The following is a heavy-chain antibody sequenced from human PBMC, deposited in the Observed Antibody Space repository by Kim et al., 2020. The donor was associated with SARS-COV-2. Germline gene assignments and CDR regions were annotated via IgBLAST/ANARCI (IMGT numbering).Heavy chain of an antibody. V-gene: IGHV3-7*03. Sequence: GGSLRLSCAASGFTFSSYWMSWVRQAPGKGLEWVANIKQDGSEKYYVDSVKGRFTISRDNAKNSLYLQMNSLRAEDTAVYYCAKSPGSYYYDSSGYLDYWGQGTLVTVSS. CDR3: AKSPGSYYYDSSGYLDY. J-gene: IGHJ4*02. D-gene: IGHD3-22*01. CDR1: GFTFSSYW. CDR2: IKQDGSEK.